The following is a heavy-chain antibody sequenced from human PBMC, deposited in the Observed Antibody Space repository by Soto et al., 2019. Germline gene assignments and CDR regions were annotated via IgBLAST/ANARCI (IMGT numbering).Heavy chain of an antibody. CDR3: ARGRYGDY. Sequence: QVHLVQSGAEVKKPGASVKVSCKGSGYTFTSYGITWVRQAPGQGLEWMGWISAHNGNTNYAQKLQGRVTVTTDTSTSTVYMELRSLRFDDTAVFYCARGRYGDYWGQGALVTVSS. J-gene: IGHJ4*02. D-gene: IGHD1-1*01. V-gene: IGHV1-18*01. CDR2: ISAHNGNT. CDR1: GYTFTSYG.